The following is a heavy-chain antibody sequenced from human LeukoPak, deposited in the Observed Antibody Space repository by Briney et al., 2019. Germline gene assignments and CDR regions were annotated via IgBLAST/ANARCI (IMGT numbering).Heavy chain of an antibody. J-gene: IGHJ6*03. Sequence: ASVKVSCKASRGTFSSYAISWVRQAPGQGLEWVGGIIPIFGTANYAQKFQGRVTITADESTSTTYMELSSLRSEDTAVYYCARDRGYSYAKKSSEYYYMDVWGKGTTVTIFS. D-gene: IGHD5-18*01. CDR1: RGTFSSYA. V-gene: IGHV1-69*13. CDR2: IIPIFGTA. CDR3: ARDRGYSYAKKSSEYYYMDV.